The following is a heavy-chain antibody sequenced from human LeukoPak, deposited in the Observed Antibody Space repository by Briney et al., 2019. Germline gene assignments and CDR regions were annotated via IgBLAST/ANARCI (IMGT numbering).Heavy chain of an antibody. CDR2: ISYDGSNK. Sequence: PGRSLRLSCAASGFTFSSYAMHWVRQAPGKGLEWVAVISYDGSNKYYADSVKGRFTISRDNSKDTLYLQMNSLRAEDTAVYYCARANPDYYYDTSGSGGFDYWGQGTLVAVSS. V-gene: IGHV3-30-3*01. J-gene: IGHJ4*02. D-gene: IGHD3-22*01. CDR1: GFTFSSYA. CDR3: ARANPDYYYDTSGSGGFDY.